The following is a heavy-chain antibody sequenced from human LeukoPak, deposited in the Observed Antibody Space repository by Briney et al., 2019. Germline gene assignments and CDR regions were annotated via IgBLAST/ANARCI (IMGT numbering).Heavy chain of an antibody. D-gene: IGHD6-19*01. CDR2: ISSSGNTK. CDR3: ARDGGSAWFFRY. J-gene: IGHJ4*02. CDR1: GFTFSDYY. Sequence: GGSLRLSCAASGFTFSDYYMSWIRQAPGKGLEWVSYISSSGNTKYYADSVKGRFTISRDNAKNSLSLQMNSLRAEDTAVYYCARDGGSAWFFRYWGQGTLVTVSS. V-gene: IGHV3-11*04.